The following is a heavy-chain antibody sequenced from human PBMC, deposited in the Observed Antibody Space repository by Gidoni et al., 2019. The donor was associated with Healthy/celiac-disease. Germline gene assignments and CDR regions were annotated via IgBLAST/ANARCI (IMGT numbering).Heavy chain of an antibody. J-gene: IGHJ4*02. CDR3: ARVSDIVVVPATY. Sequence: QLQLHDSGPGRVKPSETLSLTCTVSGGSISSSSYYWGWIRQPPGKGLEWIGSINYSGSTYYNPSLKSRVTISVDTSKNQFSLKLSSVTAADTAVYYCARVSDIVVVPATYWGQGTLVTVSS. D-gene: IGHD2-2*01. CDR1: GGSISSSSYY. V-gene: IGHV4-39*07. CDR2: INYSGST.